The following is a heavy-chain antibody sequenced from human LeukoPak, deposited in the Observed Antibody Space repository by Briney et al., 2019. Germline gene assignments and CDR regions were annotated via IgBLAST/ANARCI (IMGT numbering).Heavy chain of an antibody. CDR3: ARGTQSRPGVYWYFDL. V-gene: IGHV4-30-2*01. CDR1: GGSISSGGYS. D-gene: IGHD3-10*01. Sequence: SETLSLTCAVSGGSISSGGYSWSWIRQPPGKGLEWIGYIYHSGSTYYNPSLKSRVTISVDRSKNQFSLKLSSVTAADTAVYYCARGTQSRPGVYWYFDLWGRGTLVTVSS. CDR2: IYHSGST. J-gene: IGHJ2*01.